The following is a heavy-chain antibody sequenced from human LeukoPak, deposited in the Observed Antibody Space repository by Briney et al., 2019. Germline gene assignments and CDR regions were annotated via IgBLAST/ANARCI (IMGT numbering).Heavy chain of an antibody. CDR3: TRDGGMVRGAGGGDYYYYYYMDV. J-gene: IGHJ6*03. D-gene: IGHD3-10*01. CDR1: GFTFGDYA. Sequence: PGGSLRLSCTASGFTFGDYAMSWFRQAPGKGLEWVGFIRSKAYGGTTEYAASVKGRFTISRDDSKSIAYLQMNSLKTEDTAVYYCTRDGGMVRGAGGGDYYYYYYMDVWGKGTTVTVSS. V-gene: IGHV3-49*03. CDR2: IRSKAYGGTT.